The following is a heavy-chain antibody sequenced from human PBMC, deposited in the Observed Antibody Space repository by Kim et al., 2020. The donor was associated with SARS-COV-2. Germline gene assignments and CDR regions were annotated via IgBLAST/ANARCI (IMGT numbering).Heavy chain of an antibody. CDR1: GYTFTSYA. Sequence: ASVKVSCKASGYTFTSYAMHWVRQAPGQRLEWMGWINAGNGNTKYSQKFQGRVTITRDTSASTAYMELSSLRSEDTAVYYCAREDYYGSGSYNPFDYWGQGTLVTVSS. V-gene: IGHV1-3*01. CDR2: INAGNGNT. J-gene: IGHJ4*02. D-gene: IGHD3-10*01. CDR3: AREDYYGSGSYNPFDY.